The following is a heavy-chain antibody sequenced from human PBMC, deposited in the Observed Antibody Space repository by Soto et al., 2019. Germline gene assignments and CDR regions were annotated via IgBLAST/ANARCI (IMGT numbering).Heavy chain of an antibody. Sequence: GASVKVSCKASGGTFSSYAISWVRQAPGQGLEWMGGIIPIFGTANYAQKFQGRVTITADESTSTACMELSSLRSEDTAVYYCARVVSTVRGDSPLMDVWGQGTTLTVSS. J-gene: IGHJ6*02. V-gene: IGHV1-69*13. CDR2: IIPIFGTA. CDR3: ARVVSTVRGDSPLMDV. D-gene: IGHD2-2*01. CDR1: GGTFSSYA.